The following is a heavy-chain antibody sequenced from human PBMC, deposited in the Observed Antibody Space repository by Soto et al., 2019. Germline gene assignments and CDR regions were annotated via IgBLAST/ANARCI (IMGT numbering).Heavy chain of an antibody. Sequence: EVQLVESGGDLVQRGGSLRLSCVASGFTFSVYSMNWVRQAPGKGLEWFSYITRDTKTIKYADSVKGRFTISRDNAKDSVYLQMNRRRDEDTVGYYCARSVEGHFDYWVQGTVVTVSS. J-gene: IGHJ4*02. CDR3: ARSVEGHFDY. V-gene: IGHV3-48*02. CDR1: GFTFSVYS. CDR2: ITRDTKTI. D-gene: IGHD6-19*01.